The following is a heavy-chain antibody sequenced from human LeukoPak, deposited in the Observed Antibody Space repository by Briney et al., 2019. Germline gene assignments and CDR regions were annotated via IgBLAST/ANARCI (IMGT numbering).Heavy chain of an antibody. D-gene: IGHD6-19*01. J-gene: IGHJ6*02. CDR3: ARVKIAVATYYYYGTDV. V-gene: IGHV4-34*01. Sequence: KPSETLSLTCAVYGGSFSGYYWSWIRQPPGKGLEWIGEINHSGSTNYNPSLKSRVTISVDTSKNQFSLKLSSVTAADTAVYYCARVKIAVATYYYYGTDVWGQGTTVTVSS. CDR1: GGSFSGYY. CDR2: INHSGST.